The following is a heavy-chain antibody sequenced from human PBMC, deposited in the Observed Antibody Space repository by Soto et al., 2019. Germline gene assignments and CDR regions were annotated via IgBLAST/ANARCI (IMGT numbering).Heavy chain of an antibody. CDR1: GGTISSFG. D-gene: IGHD3-3*01. V-gene: IGHV1-69*01. CDR3: ARSFTKSRRGGVAFDY. Sequence: QVQLVQSGAEVKKPGSSVKVSCTTSGGTISSFGMNWVRQAPGQGLEWMGGIVPIDGSTKYAEKFKGSVTITADASTSTVYMDLSSLRSEETAVYYCARSFTKSRRGGVAFDYWGQGTLRTVSP. CDR2: IVPIDGST. J-gene: IGHJ4*02.